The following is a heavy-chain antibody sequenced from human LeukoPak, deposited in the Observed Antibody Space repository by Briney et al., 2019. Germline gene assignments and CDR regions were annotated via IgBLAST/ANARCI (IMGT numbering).Heavy chain of an antibody. J-gene: IGHJ6*02. CDR3: TRDRLVVVAAFYYYYYGMDV. V-gene: IGHV3-49*04. CDR1: GFTFGDYA. Sequence: GGSLRLSCTASGFTFGDYAMSWVRQAPGKGLEWVGFIRSKAYGGTTEYAASVKGRFTISRDDSKSIAYLQMNSLKPEDTAVYYCTRDRLVVVAAFYYYYYGMDVWGQGTTVTVSS. D-gene: IGHD2-15*01. CDR2: IRSKAYGGTT.